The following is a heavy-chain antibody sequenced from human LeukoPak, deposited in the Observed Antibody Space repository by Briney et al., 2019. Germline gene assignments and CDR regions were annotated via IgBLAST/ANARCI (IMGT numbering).Heavy chain of an antibody. CDR3: ARDPGGSSGWYFDY. CDR2: INHSGST. D-gene: IGHD6-19*01. J-gene: IGHJ4*02. Sequence: SETLSLTCAVSGYSISSGYHWGWIRQSPGKGLEWIGSINHSGSTYYNPSLKGRVTISLDTSKNQFSLKLSSVTAADTAVHYCARDPGGSSGWYFDYWGQGTLVTVSS. CDR1: GYSISSGYH. V-gene: IGHV4-38-2*02.